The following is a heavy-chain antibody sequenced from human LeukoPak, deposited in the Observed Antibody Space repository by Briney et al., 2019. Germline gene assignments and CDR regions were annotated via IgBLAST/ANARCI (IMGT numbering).Heavy chain of an antibody. CDR2: IYHSGST. D-gene: IGHD3-16*01. CDR3: AREGVWFDP. CDR1: GYSISSGYY. J-gene: IGHJ5*02. V-gene: IGHV4-38-2*02. Sequence: SETLSLTCTVSGYSISSGYYWGWIRQPPGKGLEWIGSIYHSGSTYYNPSPKSRVTISVDTSKNQFSLKLSSVTAADTAVYYCAREGVWFDPWGQGTLVTVSS.